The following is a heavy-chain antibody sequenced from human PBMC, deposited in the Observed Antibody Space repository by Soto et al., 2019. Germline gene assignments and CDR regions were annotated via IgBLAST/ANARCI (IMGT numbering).Heavy chain of an antibody. V-gene: IGHV1-18*01. D-gene: IGHD6-13*01. Sequence: ASVKVSCKASGYTFTSYGISWVRQAPGQGLEWMGWISAYNGNTNYAQKLQGRVTMTTDTSTSTAYMELRSLRAEDTAVYYCARDLSGSRKGYSSSWYADPGYYYMDVWGKGTTVTVSS. J-gene: IGHJ6*03. CDR3: ARDLSGSRKGYSSSWYADPGYYYMDV. CDR1: GYTFTSYG. CDR2: ISAYNGNT.